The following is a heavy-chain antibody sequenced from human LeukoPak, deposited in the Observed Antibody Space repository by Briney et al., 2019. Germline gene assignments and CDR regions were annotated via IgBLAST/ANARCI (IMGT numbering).Heavy chain of an antibody. CDR1: GFTFSSYS. V-gene: IGHV3-21*01. D-gene: IGHD2-2*01. Sequence: GGSLRLSCAASGFTFSSYSMNWVRQAPGQGLEWVSSISSSSSYIYYADSVKGRFTISRDNAKNSLYLQTNSLRAEDTAVYHCARDFVSDIVVVPAAPCGYWGQGTLVTVSS. CDR3: ARDFVSDIVVVPAAPCGY. J-gene: IGHJ4*02. CDR2: ISSSSSYI.